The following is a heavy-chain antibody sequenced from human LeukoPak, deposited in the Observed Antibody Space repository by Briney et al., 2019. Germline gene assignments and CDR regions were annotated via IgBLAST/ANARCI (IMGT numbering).Heavy chain of an antibody. Sequence: SETLSLTCTVSGYSISSGYYWGWIRQPPGKGLEWIGSIYHSGSTYYNPSLKSRVTISVDTSKNQFSLKLSSVTAADTAVYYCARAGYYSRFDYWGQGTLVTVSS. D-gene: IGHD3-22*01. V-gene: IGHV4-38-2*02. J-gene: IGHJ4*02. CDR1: GYSISSGYY. CDR2: IYHSGST. CDR3: ARAGYYSRFDY.